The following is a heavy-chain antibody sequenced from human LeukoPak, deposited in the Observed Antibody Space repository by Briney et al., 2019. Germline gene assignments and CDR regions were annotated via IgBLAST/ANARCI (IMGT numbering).Heavy chain of an antibody. Sequence: SGPTLVKPTQTLTLTCTFSGFSLSTSGVGVGWIRQPPGKALEWLALIYWDDDKRYSPSLKSRLTITKDTSKNQVVLTMTNMDPVDTATYYCAHRHTAVAADWFDPWGQGTLVTVSS. CDR2: IYWDDDK. V-gene: IGHV2-5*02. CDR3: AHRHTAVAADWFDP. J-gene: IGHJ5*02. D-gene: IGHD6-19*01. CDR1: GFSLSTSGVG.